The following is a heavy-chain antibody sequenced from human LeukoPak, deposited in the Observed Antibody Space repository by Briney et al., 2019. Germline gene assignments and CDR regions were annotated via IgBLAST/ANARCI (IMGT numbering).Heavy chain of an antibody. D-gene: IGHD5-18*01. CDR1: GYTFTSYG. V-gene: IGHV1-18*01. CDR3: ARGLDTGLAYDAFDI. Sequence: ASVKVSCKASGYTFTSYGISWVRQAPGQGLEWMGWISAYNGNTNYAQKLQGRVTMTTDTSTSTAYMELSRLRSDDTAVYYCARGLDTGLAYDAFDIWGQGTMVTVSS. J-gene: IGHJ3*02. CDR2: ISAYNGNT.